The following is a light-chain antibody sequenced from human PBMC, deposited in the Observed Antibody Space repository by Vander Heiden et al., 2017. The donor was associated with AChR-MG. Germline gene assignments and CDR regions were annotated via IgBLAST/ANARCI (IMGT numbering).Light chain of an antibody. V-gene: IGKV4-1*01. CDR3: QQYYSTPPT. CDR1: QSVLYSSNNKNY. CDR2: WAS. Sequence: DIVMAQSPDSLAVSLGERATINCKSSQSVLYSSNNKNYLAWYQQKPGQPPRLLIYWASTRESGVPDRFSGGGSGTDFTLTISSLQAEDVAVYSCQQYYSTPPTFGQGTKVEIK. J-gene: IGKJ1*01.